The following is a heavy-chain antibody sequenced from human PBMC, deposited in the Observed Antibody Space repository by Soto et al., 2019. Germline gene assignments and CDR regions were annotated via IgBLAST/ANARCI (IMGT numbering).Heavy chain of an antibody. V-gene: IGHV4-39*01. CDR3: VGQYSRGGHDY. CDR1: GGSISSSSYY. D-gene: IGHD6-19*01. Sequence: SETLSLTCTVSGGSISSSSYYWGWIRQPPGKGLEWIGSIYYSGSTYYNPSLKSRVTISVDTSKNQFSLKLSSVTAADTAVYYCVGQYSRGGHDYWGQGTLVTVSS. CDR2: IYYSGST. J-gene: IGHJ4*02.